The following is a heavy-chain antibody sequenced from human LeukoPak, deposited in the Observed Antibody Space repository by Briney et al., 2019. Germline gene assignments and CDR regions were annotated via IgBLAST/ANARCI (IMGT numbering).Heavy chain of an antibody. J-gene: IGHJ3*02. Sequence: SVKVSCKASGGTFSSYAISWVRQAPGQGLEWMGGIIPIFGTANYAQKFQGRVTITADESTSTAYMELSSLRSEDTAVYYCARSGFWTDHPAFDIWGQGTMVTVSS. CDR3: ARSGFWTDHPAFDI. D-gene: IGHD3/OR15-3a*01. V-gene: IGHV1-69*13. CDR1: GGTFSSYA. CDR2: IIPIFGTA.